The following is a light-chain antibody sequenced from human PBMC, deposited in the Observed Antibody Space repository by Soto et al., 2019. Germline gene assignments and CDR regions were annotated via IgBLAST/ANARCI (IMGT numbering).Light chain of an antibody. J-gene: IGKJ1*01. CDR2: GAS. CDR3: QQYGDSPWT. CDR1: QTVTSRF. Sequence: DIVVTQSPPTPSVSPGERATLSCRASQTVTSRFLSWYQRKHGQAPSLLIYGASDRATGIPDRFSASVSGTDGTITISRLETEDVAVYDCQQYGDSPWTFGQGTKVDI. V-gene: IGKV3-20*01.